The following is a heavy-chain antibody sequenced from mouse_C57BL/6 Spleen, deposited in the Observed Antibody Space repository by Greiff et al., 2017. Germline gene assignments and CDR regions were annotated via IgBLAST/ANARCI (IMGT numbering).Heavy chain of an antibody. Sequence: VQLQQSGAELVKPGASVKLSCKASGYTFTSYWMQWVRQRPGQGLEWIGEIDPSDSYTNYNHKFKGKATLTVDTSSSTAYMQLSSLTSEDSAVYYCATYYYGRGYFDVWGTGTTVTVSS. J-gene: IGHJ1*03. CDR1: GYTFTSYW. CDR3: ATYYYGRGYFDV. D-gene: IGHD1-1*01. V-gene: IGHV1-50*01. CDR2: IDPSDSYT.